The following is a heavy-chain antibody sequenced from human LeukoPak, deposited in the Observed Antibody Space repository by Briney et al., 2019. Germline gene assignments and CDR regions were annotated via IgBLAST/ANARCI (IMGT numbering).Heavy chain of an antibody. CDR1: GYSFTTYW. CDR2: IYPGDSDT. CDR3: ARRQGCSSTSCPPDS. Sequence: GESLNFSCRGSGYSFTTYWIGWVRPMPGKGLELMGIIYPGDSDTKYSPSFQGQVTMSADKSINTAYLQWSSLKASDTAMYYCARRQGCSSTSCPPDSWGQGTLVTVSS. J-gene: IGHJ4*02. D-gene: IGHD2-2*01. V-gene: IGHV5-51*01.